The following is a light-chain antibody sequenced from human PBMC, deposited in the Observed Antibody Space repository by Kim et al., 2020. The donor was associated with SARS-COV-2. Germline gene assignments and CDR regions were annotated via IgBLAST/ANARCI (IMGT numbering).Light chain of an antibody. V-gene: IGKV1-27*01. Sequence: DIQMTQSPSSLSASVGDRVTITCRASRGIHNYLAWYQQEPGKVPKLLIYAASTLHSGVPSRFSGSGSGTDFTLIISSLQPEDVATYYCQNYNTAPWTFGQGTKVDIK. J-gene: IGKJ1*01. CDR2: AAS. CDR3: QNYNTAPWT. CDR1: RGIHNY.